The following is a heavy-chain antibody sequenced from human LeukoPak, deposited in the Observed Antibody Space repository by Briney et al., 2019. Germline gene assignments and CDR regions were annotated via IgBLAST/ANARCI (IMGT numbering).Heavy chain of an antibody. CDR1: GDSIRSSSYF. V-gene: IGHV4-39*07. Sequence: KASETLSLTCTVSGDSIRSSSYFWAWIRQTPGKGLEWIGNIYYSGSTYYNPSLKSRVTITLDTSKNQFSLNLTSVTAADTALYYCARGRGYDPVVFYFDYWGQGNLVTVFS. J-gene: IGHJ4*02. CDR3: ARGRGYDPVVFYFDY. CDR2: IYYSGST. D-gene: IGHD5-12*01.